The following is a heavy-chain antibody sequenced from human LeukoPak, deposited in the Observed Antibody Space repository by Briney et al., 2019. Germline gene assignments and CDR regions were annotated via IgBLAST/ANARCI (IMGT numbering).Heavy chain of an antibody. CDR3: ARGIVAFDY. D-gene: IGHD1-26*01. CDR1: GFTFSSYA. Sequence: GGSLRLSCAASGFTFSSYAMHWVRQAPGKGLEWVAVIPYDGSNKYYADSVKGRFTISRDNSKNTLYLQMNSLRAEDTAVYYCARGIVAFDYWGQGTLVTVSS. V-gene: IGHV3-30-3*01. CDR2: IPYDGSNK. J-gene: IGHJ4*02.